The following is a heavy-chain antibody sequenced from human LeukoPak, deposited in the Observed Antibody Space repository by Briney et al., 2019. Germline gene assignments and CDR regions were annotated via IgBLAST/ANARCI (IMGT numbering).Heavy chain of an antibody. Sequence: SETPSLTCTVSGGSISSYYWSWIRQPPGKGLEWIGYIYYSGSTNYNPSLKSRVTISVDTSKNQFSLKLSSVTAADTAVYYCARVRSSSWYFDYWGQGTLVTVSS. CDR3: ARVRSSSWYFDY. CDR1: GGSISSYY. V-gene: IGHV4-59*01. J-gene: IGHJ4*02. CDR2: IYYSGST. D-gene: IGHD6-13*01.